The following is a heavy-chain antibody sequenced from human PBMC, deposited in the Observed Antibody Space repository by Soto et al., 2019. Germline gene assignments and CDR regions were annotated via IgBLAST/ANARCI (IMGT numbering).Heavy chain of an antibody. J-gene: IGHJ6*01. CDR1: GCTFSSYG. Sequence: PGGSLRLSCASSGCTFSSYGMHCVRQAPGKGLEWVAVISYGGSNKYYADSVKGRFTISRDNSKNTLYLQMNSLRAEDTAVYYCAKDRIAASYYYYYGMEVWGQGTMVNVSS. CDR3: AKDRIAASYYYYYGMEV. D-gene: IGHD6-6*01. V-gene: IGHV3-30*18. CDR2: ISYGGSNK.